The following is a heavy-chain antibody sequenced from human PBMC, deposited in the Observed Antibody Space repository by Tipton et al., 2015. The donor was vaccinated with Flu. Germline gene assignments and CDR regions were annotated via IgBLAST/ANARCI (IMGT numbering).Heavy chain of an antibody. D-gene: IGHD2-15*01. CDR1: GYSLRSGYF. CDR3: VLIMPFAAKVVY. V-gene: IGHV4-38-2*01. Sequence: TLSLTCDVSGYSLRSGYFWGWIRQPPGKGLEWIGTIYHSGSTYYPPSLKGRITISPDTSKNQFSLNLNSVSAADTAVYYCVLIMPFAAKVVYWGQGALVTVSS. J-gene: IGHJ4*02. CDR2: IYHSGST.